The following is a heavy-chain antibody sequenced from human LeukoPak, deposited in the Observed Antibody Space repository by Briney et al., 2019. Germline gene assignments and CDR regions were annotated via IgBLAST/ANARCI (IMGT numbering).Heavy chain of an antibody. CDR2: MNPNSGNT. CDR3: ARYLLRFGELFPGY. V-gene: IGHV1-8*01. CDR1: GYTFTSYD. D-gene: IGHD3-10*01. Sequence: ASVKVSCKASGYTFTSYDINWVRQATGQGLEWMGWMNPNSGNTGYAQKFQGRVTMTRNTSISTAYMELSSLRSEDTAVYYCARYLLRFGELFPGYWGQGTLVTVSS. J-gene: IGHJ4*02.